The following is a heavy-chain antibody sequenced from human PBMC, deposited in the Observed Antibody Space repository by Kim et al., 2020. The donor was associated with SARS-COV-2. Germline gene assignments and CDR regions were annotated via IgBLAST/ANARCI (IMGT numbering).Heavy chain of an antibody. V-gene: IGHV1-2*06. D-gene: IGHD6-13*01. CDR1: GYTFTGYY. J-gene: IGHJ6*02. CDR3: ARDQCQYDSSWYSLNYHGMDV. Sequence: ASVKVSCKASGYTFTGYYMHWVRQAPGQGLEWMGRINPNSGGTNYAQKFQGRVTMTRDTSISTAYMELSRLRSDDTAVYYCARDQCQYDSSWYSLNYHGMDVWGQGTTVTVSS. CDR2: INPNSGGT.